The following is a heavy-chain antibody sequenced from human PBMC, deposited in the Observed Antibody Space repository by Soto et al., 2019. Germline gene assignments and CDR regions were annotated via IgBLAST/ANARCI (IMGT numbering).Heavy chain of an antibody. CDR3: ARHNYGSGSTYFDY. CDR1: GGSISSYY. CDR2: IYYSGST. D-gene: IGHD3-10*01. Sequence: PSGTLSLTCTASGGSISSYYWSWIRQPPGKGLEWIGYIYYSGSTNYNPSLKSRVTISVDTSKNQFSLKLNSMTAADTAVYYCARHNYGSGSTYFDYWGQGTLVTVSS. V-gene: IGHV4-59*08. J-gene: IGHJ4*02.